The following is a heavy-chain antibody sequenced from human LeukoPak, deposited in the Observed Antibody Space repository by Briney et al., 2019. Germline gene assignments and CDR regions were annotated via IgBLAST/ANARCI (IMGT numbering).Heavy chain of an antibody. CDR1: GFIFDDYA. V-gene: IGHV3-9*01. CDR2: ISSNSGGI. Sequence: GGSLRLSCVTSGFIFDDYAMHWVRQGPGKGLEWVSGISSNSGGIAYADSVKGRFTISRDNAKNSLYLQMNSLRPEDTALYYCAKDVQMTRNDYYNYFDYWGQGTLVTVSS. J-gene: IGHJ4*02. CDR3: AKDVQMTRNDYYNYFDY. D-gene: IGHD3-22*01.